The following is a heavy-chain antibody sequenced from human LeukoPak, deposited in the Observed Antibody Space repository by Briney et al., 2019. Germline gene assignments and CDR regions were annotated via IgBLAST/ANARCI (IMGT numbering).Heavy chain of an antibody. V-gene: IGHV1-2*02. J-gene: IGHJ4*02. CDR1: GYTFTGDS. D-gene: IGHD3-10*01. CDR2: INPNNGDT. Sequence: ASVKVSCKASGYTFTGDSIHWVRQAPGQGLEWMGWINPNNGDTNFAQKFQGRVTMTRDTSISTAYMELSRLRSDDTAVYYCARVQVLLWFGIDYWGQGTLVTVSS. CDR3: ARVQVLLWFGIDY.